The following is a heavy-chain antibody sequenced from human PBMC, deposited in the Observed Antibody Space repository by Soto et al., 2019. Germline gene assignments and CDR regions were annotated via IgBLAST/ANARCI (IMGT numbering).Heavy chain of an antibody. J-gene: IGHJ4*02. D-gene: IGHD6-19*01. Sequence: SQTLSLTCAISGDSVSESSVSWNWIRQSPSRGLEWLGRTNYGSKWSYAYADSVKGRFTISRDNSKNTLYLQMNSLRAEDTAVYYCARDSGSGWYSYWGQGTLVTVSS. CDR3: ARDSGSGWYSY. CDR2: TNYGSKWSY. CDR1: GDSVSESSVS. V-gene: IGHV6-1*01.